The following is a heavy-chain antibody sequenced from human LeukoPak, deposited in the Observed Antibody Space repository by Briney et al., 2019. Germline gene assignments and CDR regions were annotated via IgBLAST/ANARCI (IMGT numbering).Heavy chain of an antibody. D-gene: IGHD3-10*01. J-gene: IGHJ5*02. CDR3: ARHGSVRSPLGP. Sequence: SETLSLTCTVSGGSISSYYWSWIREPPGKGLEWIGYIYATGSTNYTPSLKSRVTTSVDTSKNQFSLNLRSVTAADTAVYYCARHGSVRSPLGPWGQGTLSPSPQ. CDR1: GGSISSYY. V-gene: IGHV4-4*09. CDR2: IYATGST.